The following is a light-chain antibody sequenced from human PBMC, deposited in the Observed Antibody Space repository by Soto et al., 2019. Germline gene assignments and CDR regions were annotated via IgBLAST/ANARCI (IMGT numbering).Light chain of an antibody. J-gene: IGKJ1*01. CDR1: QSISSW. Sequence: DIQMPQSPSTLSASVGDRGTITCRASQSISSWLAWYQQKPGKAPKLLIYDASSLESGVPSRFSGSGSGTEFTLTISSLQPDDFATYYCQQYNSYSWTFGQGTNVEIK. CDR2: DAS. CDR3: QQYNSYSWT. V-gene: IGKV1-5*01.